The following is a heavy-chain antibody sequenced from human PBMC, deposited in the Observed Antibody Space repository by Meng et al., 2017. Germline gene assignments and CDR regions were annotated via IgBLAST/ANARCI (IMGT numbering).Heavy chain of an antibody. V-gene: IGHV3-21*01. Sequence: GESLKISCAASGFTFSSYSMNWVRQAPGKGLEWVSSISSSSSYIYYADSVKGRFTTSRDNAKNSLYLQMNSLRAEDTAVYYCTRPLIVGATNWNGFYYYYGMDVWGQGTTVTVSS. CDR2: ISSSSSYI. CDR3: TRPLIVGATNWNGFYYYYGMDV. CDR1: GFTFSSYS. D-gene: IGHD1-26*01. J-gene: IGHJ6*02.